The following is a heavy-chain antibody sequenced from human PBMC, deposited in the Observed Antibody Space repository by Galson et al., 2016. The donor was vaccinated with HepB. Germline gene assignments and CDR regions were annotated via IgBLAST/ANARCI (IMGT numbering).Heavy chain of an antibody. V-gene: IGHV1-69*01. Sequence: SCKASGYNFTNYAITWVRQAPGQGLEWMGGIIPVFGRPSYAQGFQARVTMTADDSTSTAYMKLSSLKSEDTAVYYCATDVDSVVLTYWGQGTPVTVSS. D-gene: IGHD5-18*01. CDR1: GYNFTNYA. J-gene: IGHJ4*02. CDR2: IIPVFGRP. CDR3: ATDVDSVVLTY.